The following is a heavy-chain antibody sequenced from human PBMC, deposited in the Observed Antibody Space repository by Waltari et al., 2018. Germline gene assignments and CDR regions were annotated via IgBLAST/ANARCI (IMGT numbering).Heavy chain of an antibody. CDR3: ARESARWKGYSDYDWGY. D-gene: IGHD5-12*01. V-gene: IGHV1-2*05. Sequence: QVLLVQSGAEVKKSGASVKVSCKASGYTFTTFFLHWLRQAPGQGLEWMGRLNPSTGGTDYAQRFQGRLTLTRDTSINTAFLELNTVTSGDTGVYYCARESARWKGYSDYDWGYWGQGTLVTVSS. CDR2: LNPSTGGT. J-gene: IGHJ4*02. CDR1: GYTFTTFF.